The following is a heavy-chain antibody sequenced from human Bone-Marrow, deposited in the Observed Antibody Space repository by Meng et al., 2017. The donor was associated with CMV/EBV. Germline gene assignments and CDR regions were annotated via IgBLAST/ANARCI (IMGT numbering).Heavy chain of an antibody. Sequence: GSSVSSTSYYWICVRQPPVKGLEWIGFIYYSGSTKYNPSLKSRVTMSVDTSKNQFSLKLTSVSAADTAVYFCARETTSSSGYYPSASWGQGTLVTVSS. CDR3: ARETTSSSGYYPSAS. J-gene: IGHJ4*02. V-gene: IGHV4-61*01. D-gene: IGHD6-19*01. CDR1: GSSVSSTSYY. CDR2: IYYSGST.